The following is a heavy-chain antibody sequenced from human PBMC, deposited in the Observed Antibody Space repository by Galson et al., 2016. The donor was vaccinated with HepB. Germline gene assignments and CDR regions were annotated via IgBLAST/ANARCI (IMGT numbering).Heavy chain of an antibody. V-gene: IGHV3-23*01. CDR3: ARDQYVRGSGWYSASGC. Sequence: SLRLSCAASGYTFSSYAMSWVRQAPGKGLEWGEAMGGSGGTTSSADSGKGRFTISRDNSKNTVFLQMNSLRAEDTAIYYCARDQYVRGSGWYSASGCWGQGTLVTVSS. CDR2: MGGSGGTT. J-gene: IGHJ4*02. D-gene: IGHD6-13*01. CDR1: GYTFSSYA.